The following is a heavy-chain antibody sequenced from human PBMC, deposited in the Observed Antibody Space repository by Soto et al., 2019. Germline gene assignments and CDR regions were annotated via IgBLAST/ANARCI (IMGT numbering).Heavy chain of an antibody. CDR3: ASRENIVLVPAASIAAAAPFDY. V-gene: IGHV4-4*02. CDR2: IYHSGST. D-gene: IGHD2-2*01. CDR1: GGSISSSNW. J-gene: IGHJ4*02. Sequence: QVQLQESGPGLVKPSGTLSLTCAVSGGSISSSNWWSWVRQPPGKGLEWIGEIYHSGSTNYNPSPKCQXTISGDKSKNXXSXKXNSVTAADTAVYYCASRENIVLVPAASIAAAAPFDYWGQGTLVTVSS.